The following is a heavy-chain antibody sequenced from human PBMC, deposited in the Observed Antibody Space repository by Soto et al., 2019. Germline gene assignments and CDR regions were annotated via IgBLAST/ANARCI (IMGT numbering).Heavy chain of an antibody. CDR3: ARGRDMGGMDV. CDR1: GFTFSSYA. Sequence: QVQLVESGGGVVQPGRSLRLSCAASGFTFSSYAMHWVRQAPGKGLEWVAVISYDGSNKYYADSVKGRFTISRDNSKNTLYLQMNSLRAEDTAVYYCARGRDMGGMDVWGQGTTVTVSS. J-gene: IGHJ6*02. V-gene: IGHV3-30-3*01. CDR2: ISYDGSNK.